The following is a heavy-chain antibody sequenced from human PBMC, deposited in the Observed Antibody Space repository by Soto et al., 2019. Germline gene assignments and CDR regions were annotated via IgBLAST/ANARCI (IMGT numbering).Heavy chain of an antibody. Sequence: GASVKVSCKASGGAFSSYAISWVRQAPEQGLEWMGGIIPIFGTANYAQKFQGRVTITSDESTSTAYMELSSLRSDDTAEYYCARPMKRAGDYYYGMDVWGQGTTVTDSS. V-gene: IGHV1-69*13. CDR3: ARPMKRAGDYYYGMDV. J-gene: IGHJ6*02. CDR1: GGAFSSYA. D-gene: IGHD3-10*01. CDR2: IIPIFGTA.